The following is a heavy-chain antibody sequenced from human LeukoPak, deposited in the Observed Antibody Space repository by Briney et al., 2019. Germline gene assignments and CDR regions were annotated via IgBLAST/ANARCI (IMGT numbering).Heavy chain of an antibody. Sequence: GGSLRLSCAASGFIFNNYAMNWVRQAPGKGLEWVSGISGSGDSTFYADSVKGRFTISRDNSKNTLDLQMNSLRAEDTAAYYCAKSRSSSVGCYNYWGQGTPVTVSS. J-gene: IGHJ4*02. CDR2: ISGSGDST. D-gene: IGHD2-2*02. V-gene: IGHV3-23*01. CDR1: GFIFNNYA. CDR3: AKSRSSSVGCYNY.